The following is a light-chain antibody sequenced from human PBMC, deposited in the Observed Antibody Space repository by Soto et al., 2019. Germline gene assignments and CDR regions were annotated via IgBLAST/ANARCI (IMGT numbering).Light chain of an antibody. Sequence: QSALTQPASVSGSPGQSITISCTGTSSDVGGYKYVSWYQQHPGKGPKLMIYEVSNRPSGVSDRFSGSKSGNTASLTISGLQAEDESDYYCISYTSGNTYVFGTGTKVTVL. CDR3: ISYTSGNTYV. CDR1: SSDVGGYKY. V-gene: IGLV2-14*01. CDR2: EVS. J-gene: IGLJ1*01.